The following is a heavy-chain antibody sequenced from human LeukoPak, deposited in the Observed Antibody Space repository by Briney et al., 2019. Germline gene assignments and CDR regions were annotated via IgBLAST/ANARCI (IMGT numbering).Heavy chain of an antibody. Sequence: HGASLKISCKGSGSIFTSYWIGWVRQLPGKGLEWMGIIYPGDSDTRYSPSFQGQVTISADKSISTACLQWSSLKASDTAMYYCARPDYGDTHDAFDIWGQGTMVTVSS. D-gene: IGHD4-17*01. V-gene: IGHV5-51*01. CDR2: IYPGDSDT. CDR1: GSIFTSYW. J-gene: IGHJ3*02. CDR3: ARPDYGDTHDAFDI.